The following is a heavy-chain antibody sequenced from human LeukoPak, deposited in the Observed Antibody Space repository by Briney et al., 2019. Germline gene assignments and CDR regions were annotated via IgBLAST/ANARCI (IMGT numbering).Heavy chain of an antibody. J-gene: IGHJ4*02. CDR2: VRYDGSNK. Sequence: SGGSLRLSCAASGFTFSNYGMHWVRQAPGKELDWVAFVRYDGSNKYYADSVKGRFTISRDNSKNTLYLQMNSLRPEDTAVYYCAKQSGFDYWGQGTLVTVSS. CDR3: AKQSGFDY. V-gene: IGHV3-30*02. D-gene: IGHD1-26*01. CDR1: GFTFSNYG.